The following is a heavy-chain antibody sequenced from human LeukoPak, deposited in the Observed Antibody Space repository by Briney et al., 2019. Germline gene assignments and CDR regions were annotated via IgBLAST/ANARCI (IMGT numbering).Heavy chain of an antibody. CDR3: ARSNPNVLLWFGESSFDY. Sequence: GGSLRLSCAASGFTVSSNYMSWVRQAPGKGLEWVSVIYSGGSTYYADSVKGRFTISRDNSKNTLYLQMNSLRAEDTAVYYCARSNPNVLLWFGESSFDYWGQGTLVTVSS. D-gene: IGHD3-10*01. CDR2: IYSGGST. J-gene: IGHJ4*02. V-gene: IGHV3-53*01. CDR1: GFTVSSNY.